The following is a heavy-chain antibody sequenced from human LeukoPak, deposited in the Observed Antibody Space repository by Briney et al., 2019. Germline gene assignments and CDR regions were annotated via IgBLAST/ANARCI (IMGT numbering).Heavy chain of an antibody. CDR3: ARDTGYGFDY. D-gene: IGHD5-18*01. CDR1: GFTFSNAW. V-gene: IGHV3-7*01. J-gene: IGHJ4*02. Sequence: GGSLRLSCAASGFTFSNAWMSWVRQAPGKELEWVANIKKDGSEKYYVDSVKGRFTVSRDNAKNSLHLQMNSLRTEDTAMYYCARDTGYGFDYWGQGTLVPVSS. CDR2: IKKDGSEK.